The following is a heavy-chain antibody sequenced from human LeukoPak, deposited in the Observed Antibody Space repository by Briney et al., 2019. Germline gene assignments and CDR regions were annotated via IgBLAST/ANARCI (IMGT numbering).Heavy chain of an antibody. CDR3: ASPRAVVVPAATDDAFDI. Sequence: GESLKISCKGSGYSFTSYWIGWVRPLPGKGLEWMGIIYPGDSDTRYCPSFQGQVTISADKSISTAYLQWSSLKASDTAMYYCASPRAVVVPAATDDAFDIWGQGTMVTVSS. CDR2: IYPGDSDT. D-gene: IGHD2-2*01. CDR1: GYSFTSYW. V-gene: IGHV5-51*01. J-gene: IGHJ3*02.